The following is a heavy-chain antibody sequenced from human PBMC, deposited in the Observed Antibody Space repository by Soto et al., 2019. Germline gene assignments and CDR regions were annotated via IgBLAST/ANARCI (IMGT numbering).Heavy chain of an antibody. CDR2: ISGYDGHT. CDR3: EREEERDKESTGLHV. CDR1: GYTFTSYG. V-gene: IGHV1-18*01. Sequence: QVQLVQSGAEVRKPGASVKVSCKASGYTFTSYGITWVRQAPGQGLEWMGWISGYDGHTKYAQKVQGRIIMTTDTTTSTANMDLRRLRSDGSAENDCEREEERDKESTGLHVWGQGTPVTVSS. D-gene: IGHD2-15*01. J-gene: IGHJ4*02.